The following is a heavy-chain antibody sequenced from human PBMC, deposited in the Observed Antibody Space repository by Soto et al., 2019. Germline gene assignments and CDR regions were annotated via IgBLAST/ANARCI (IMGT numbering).Heavy chain of an antibody. Sequence: EVQLLESGGGLVQPGGSLRLSYAASGFTFSSYAMSWVRQAAGKGLVLVSAISGSGVSTYYEDSVKGRFTISRHNSKNKLYPQMTSLRADDTAVYYCAKDKGLYDSNGYSTFFDYWGQGTLVTVSS. V-gene: IGHV3-23*01. D-gene: IGHD3-22*01. CDR1: GFTFSSYA. J-gene: IGHJ4*02. CDR2: ISGSGVST. CDR3: AKDKGLYDSNGYSTFFDY.